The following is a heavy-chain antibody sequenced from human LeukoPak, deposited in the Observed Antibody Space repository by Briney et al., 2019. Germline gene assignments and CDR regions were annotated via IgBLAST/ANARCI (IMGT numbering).Heavy chain of an antibody. J-gene: IGHJ4*02. Sequence: GGSLRLSCAASGFTVSSNYMSWVRQAPGKGLEWVSGIRADAVTTYYADSVKGRFIISRDNSKNTVYLQMNSLSAEDAAVYYCVKDDGWVQYANWGQGTLVTVSS. D-gene: IGHD5-24*01. CDR1: GFTVSSNY. CDR3: VKDDGWVQYAN. CDR2: IRADAVTT. V-gene: IGHV3-23*01.